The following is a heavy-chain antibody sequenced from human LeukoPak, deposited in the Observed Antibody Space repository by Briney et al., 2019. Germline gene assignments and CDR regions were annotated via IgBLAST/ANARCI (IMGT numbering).Heavy chain of an antibody. CDR2: ISGSSSHT. CDR1: GFTFSFYA. V-gene: IGHV3-11*06. J-gene: IGHJ4*02. D-gene: IGHD6-13*01. Sequence: GGSLRLSCAASGFTFSFYAMSWIRQAPGKGLEWVSYISGSSSHTNYADSVKGRFTVSRDNAKNSLSLQVNSLTVDDTAIYYCARVGSIAAAGTPDYWGQGTLVTVSS. CDR3: ARVGSIAAAGTPDY.